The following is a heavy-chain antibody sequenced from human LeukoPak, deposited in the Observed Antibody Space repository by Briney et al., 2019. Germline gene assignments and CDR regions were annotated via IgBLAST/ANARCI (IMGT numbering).Heavy chain of an antibody. CDR3: AREEYYYGSGPHDY. D-gene: IGHD3-10*01. CDR2: IKQDGSEK. J-gene: IGHJ4*02. V-gene: IGHV3-7*03. CDR1: GFTFSSFW. Sequence: GGSLRLSCAASGFTFSSFWMSWVRQAPGKGLEWVANIKQDGSEKYYVDSVKGRFTISRDNAKNSLYLQMNSLRAEDTAVYYCAREEYYYGSGPHDYWGQGTLVTVSS.